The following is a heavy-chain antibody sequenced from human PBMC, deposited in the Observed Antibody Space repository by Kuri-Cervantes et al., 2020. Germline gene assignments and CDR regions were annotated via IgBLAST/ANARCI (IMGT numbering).Heavy chain of an antibody. J-gene: IGHJ4*02. CDR2: IYYSGST. CDR3: ARAVDSIYTTYFDY. Sequence: GSLRLSCTVSGGSISSSSYYWGWIRQPPGKGLEWIGSIYYSGSTYYNPSLKSRVTISVDTSKNQFSLKLSSVTAADTAVYYCARAVDSIYTTYFDYWGQGTLVTVSS. V-gene: IGHV4-39*07. CDR1: GGSISSSSYY. D-gene: IGHD3-22*01.